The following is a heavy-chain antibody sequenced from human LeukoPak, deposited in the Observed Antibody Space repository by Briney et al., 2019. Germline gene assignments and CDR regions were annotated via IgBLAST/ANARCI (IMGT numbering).Heavy chain of an antibody. Sequence: PSETLSLTCTVSGYSISSGSYWGWIRQPPGKGLEWIGSIYYSGSTYYNPSLKSRVTISVDTSKNQFSLKLSSVTAANTAVYYCARGVVATYDYWGQGTLVTVSS. V-gene: IGHV4-38-2*02. CDR1: GYSISSGSY. CDR3: ARGVVATYDY. CDR2: IYYSGST. D-gene: IGHD1-26*01. J-gene: IGHJ4*02.